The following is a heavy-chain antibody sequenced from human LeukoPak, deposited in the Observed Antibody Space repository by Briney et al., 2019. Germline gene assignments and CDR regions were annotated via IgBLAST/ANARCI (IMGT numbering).Heavy chain of an antibody. Sequence: ASETLSLTCTVSGGSISGFYWGWIRQPPGKGLEWIGFIYYSGSANYNPSLKSRVTMSVDTSKNQFSLKLSSVTAADTAFYYCARTYDSSGYYYAFDYWGQGTLVTVSS. V-gene: IGHV4-59*01. CDR3: ARTYDSSGYYYAFDY. D-gene: IGHD3-22*01. CDR1: GGSISGFY. J-gene: IGHJ4*02. CDR2: IYYSGSA.